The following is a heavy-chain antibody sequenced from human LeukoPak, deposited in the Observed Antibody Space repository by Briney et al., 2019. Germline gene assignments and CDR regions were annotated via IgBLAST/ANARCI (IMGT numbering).Heavy chain of an antibody. CDR3: TRAKRVIFDY. CDR2: INPGSGGT. CDR1: GYTFTGYY. V-gene: IGHV1-2*02. D-gene: IGHD1-1*01. Sequence: GASVKVSCKASGYTFTGYYMHWVRQAPGQGLEWMGWINPGSGGTLYAQKFQGRVTMTRDTSINTAYMELSSLRSDDTAVYYCTRAKRVIFDYWGQGTLVTVSS. J-gene: IGHJ4*02.